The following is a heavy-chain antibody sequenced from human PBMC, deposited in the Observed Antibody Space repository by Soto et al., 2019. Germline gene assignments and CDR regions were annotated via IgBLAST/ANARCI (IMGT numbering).Heavy chain of an antibody. CDR2: IDPTDSYT. V-gene: IGHV5-10-1*01. Sequence: GEALNISCQVAGYSFTTDWISWGRQMAGKGLEWMGRIDPTDSYTNYSPSFQGHVTISVDKSISTAYLQWSSLKASDTAMYYCARREGHSRGWSEPFDYWGQGTLVTVSS. J-gene: IGHJ4*02. D-gene: IGHD6-19*01. CDR3: ARREGHSRGWSEPFDY. CDR1: GYSFTTDW.